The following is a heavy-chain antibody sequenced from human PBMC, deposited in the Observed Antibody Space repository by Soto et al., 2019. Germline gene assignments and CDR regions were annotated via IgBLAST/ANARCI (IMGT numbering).Heavy chain of an antibody. V-gene: IGHV3-21*01. Sequence: PWWSLRLSCAASGFTFSSYSMNWVRQAPGKGLEWVSSISSSSSYIYYADSVKGRFTISRDNAKNSLYLQMNSLRAEDTAVYYCARSGTVVDAFDIWGQGTMVTV. CDR2: ISSSSSYI. CDR1: GFTFSSYS. J-gene: IGHJ3*02. CDR3: ARSGTVVDAFDI. D-gene: IGHD2-15*01.